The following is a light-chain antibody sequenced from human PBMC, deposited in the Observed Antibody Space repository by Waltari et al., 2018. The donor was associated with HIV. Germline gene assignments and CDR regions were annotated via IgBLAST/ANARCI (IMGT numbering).Light chain of an antibody. CDR2: EVN. V-gene: IGLV2-23*02. J-gene: IGLJ1*01. Sequence: QSALTQPASVSASPGQSIPISCTGTSSDVGNYNVVSWYRQFPDKAPQLLIFEVNKRPSGVSTRFSGSKSGNSASLTIAGLLADDEADYYCCSYAGGNSYVFGTGTKVTVL. CDR3: CSYAGGNSYV. CDR1: SSDVGNYNV.